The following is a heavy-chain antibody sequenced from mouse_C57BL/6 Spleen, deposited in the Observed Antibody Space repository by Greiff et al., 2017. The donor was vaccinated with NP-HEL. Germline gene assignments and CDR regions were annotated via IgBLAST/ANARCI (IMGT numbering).Heavy chain of an antibody. D-gene: IGHD2-5*01. V-gene: IGHV1-78*01. CDR2: IYPRDGST. J-gene: IGHJ2*01. CDR1: GYTFTDHT. Sequence: VPLQQSDAELVKPGASVKISCKVSGYTFTDHTIHWMKQRPEQGLEWIGYIYPRDGSTKYNEKFKGKATLTADKSSSTAYMQLNSLTSEDSAVYFCARKGGYYSNYGYFDYWGQGTTLTVSS. CDR3: ARKGGYYSNYGYFDY.